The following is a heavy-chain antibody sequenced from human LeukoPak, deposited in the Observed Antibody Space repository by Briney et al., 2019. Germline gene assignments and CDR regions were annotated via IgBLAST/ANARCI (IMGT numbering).Heavy chain of an antibody. V-gene: IGHV3-23*01. CDR3: ARSTGRTYYLDY. CDR2: ISGSGGGT. J-gene: IGHJ4*02. D-gene: IGHD1/OR15-1a*01. CDR1: GFTFSSYA. Sequence: PGGSLRLSCAASGFTFSSYAMSWVRQAPGKGLEWVSAISGSGGGTYYADSVKGRFTISRDNSKNTLYLQMNSLRAEDTAVYYCARSTGRTYYLDYWGQGTLVTVSS.